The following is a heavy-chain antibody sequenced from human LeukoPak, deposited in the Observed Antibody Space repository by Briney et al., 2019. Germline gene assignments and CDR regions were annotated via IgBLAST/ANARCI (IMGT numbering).Heavy chain of an antibody. CDR3: AKGYIQLWWFDY. J-gene: IGHJ4*02. CDR2: ISGSGDGA. D-gene: IGHD2-21*01. CDR1: GFTFSTYA. Sequence: GGSLRFSCAASGFTFSTYAMSWVRQAPGKGLQWVSLISGSGDGAHYADSVKGRFTISRDNSKNTVYLQMTNLRAEDTAVYYCAKGYIQLWWFDYWGQGTLVTVSS. V-gene: IGHV3-23*01.